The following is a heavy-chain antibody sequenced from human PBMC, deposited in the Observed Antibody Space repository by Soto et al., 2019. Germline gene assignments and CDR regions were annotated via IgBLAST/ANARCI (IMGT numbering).Heavy chain of an antibody. CDR3: GSNGCRFLDEYYCYGLDV. Sequence: DSLKISCTGSGYSFTSYWIGWVRQMPGKGLEWVGIIYPGDSDTRYSPSFQGQVTISADNSISTAYLQWSSLKASDTARYYCGSNGCRFLDEYYCYGLDVWGQGTSVTVS. D-gene: IGHD3-3*01. V-gene: IGHV5-51*01. CDR1: GYSFTSYW. J-gene: IGHJ6*02. CDR2: IYPGDSDT.